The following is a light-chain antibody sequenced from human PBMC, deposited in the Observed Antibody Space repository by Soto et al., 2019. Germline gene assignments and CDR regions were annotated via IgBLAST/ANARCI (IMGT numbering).Light chain of an antibody. CDR1: SSDIGTYDY. CDR3: CSYGGGNNFYV. J-gene: IGLJ1*01. V-gene: IGLV2-8*01. CDR2: EVS. Sequence: QSALTQPPSASGSPGQSVTISCTGTSSDIGTYDYVSWYQHLPDKAPKLIIYEVSKRPSGVPDRFSGSKSGNTASLTVSGLQAEDEGDYYCCSYGGGNNFYVFGNG.